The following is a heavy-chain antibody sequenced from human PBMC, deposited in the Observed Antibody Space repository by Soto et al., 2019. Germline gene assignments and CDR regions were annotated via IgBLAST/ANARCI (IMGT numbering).Heavy chain of an antibody. CDR2: ISYDGSNK. V-gene: IGHV3-30*18. CDR3: AKAYCSSTSCPVDY. J-gene: IGHJ4*02. D-gene: IGHD2-2*01. Sequence: GGSLRLSCAASGFTFSSYGMHWVRQAPGKGLEWVAVISYDGSNKYYADSVKGRFTISRDNSKNTLYLQMNSLRAEDTAVYYCAKAYCSSTSCPVDYWGQGTLVTVSS. CDR1: GFTFSSYG.